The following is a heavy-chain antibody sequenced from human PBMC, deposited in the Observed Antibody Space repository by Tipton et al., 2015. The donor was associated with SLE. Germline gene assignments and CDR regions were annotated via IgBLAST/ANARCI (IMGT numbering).Heavy chain of an antibody. CDR3: ARAGEGVFDY. D-gene: IGHD3-10*01. CDR1: GGSFSSTTYY. V-gene: IGHV4-61*02. Sequence: TLSLTCAVYGGSFSSTTYYWSWIRQPAGKGLEWIGRIYTSGSTSYNPSLKSRVTISVNTSKNQFSLKLSSVTAADTAVYYCARAGEGVFDYWGQGTLVTVSS. CDR2: IYTSGST. J-gene: IGHJ4*02.